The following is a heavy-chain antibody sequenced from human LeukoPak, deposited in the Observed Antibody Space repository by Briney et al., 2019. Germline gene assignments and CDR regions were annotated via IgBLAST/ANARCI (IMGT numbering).Heavy chain of an antibody. Sequence: ASVKVSCKASGYTFTSYGISWVRQAPGQGLEWMGWISAYNGNTNYAQKLQGRVTMTTDTSTSTGYMELRRLRADDTAVYYCARDPQHYYDSSGADHDFDIWGQGTMVTVSS. CDR1: GYTFTSYG. CDR3: ARDPQHYYDSSGADHDFDI. CDR2: ISAYNGNT. J-gene: IGHJ3*02. V-gene: IGHV1-18*01. D-gene: IGHD3-22*01.